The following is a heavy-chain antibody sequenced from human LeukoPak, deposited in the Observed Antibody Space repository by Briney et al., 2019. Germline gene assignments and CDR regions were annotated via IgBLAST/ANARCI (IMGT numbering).Heavy chain of an antibody. V-gene: IGHV4-34*01. D-gene: IGHD3-10*01. Sequence: SETLSLTCAVYGGSFSGYYWSWIRQPPGKGLEWIGEINHSGSTNYNPSLKSRVTISVDTSKNQFSLKLSSVTAADTAVYYCARGWDTMVRGVIITDYYYYMDVWGKGTTVTVSS. J-gene: IGHJ6*03. CDR1: GGSFSGYY. CDR2: INHSGST. CDR3: ARGWDTMVRGVIITDYYYYMDV.